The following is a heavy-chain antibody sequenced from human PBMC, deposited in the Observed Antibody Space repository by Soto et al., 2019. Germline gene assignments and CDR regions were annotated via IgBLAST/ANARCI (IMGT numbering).Heavy chain of an antibody. Sequence: EVQLLESGGDLVEPGGSLRLSCAASGFTFKYIWLIWVRQAPGKGLEWVGRIKSRTDGGATDYAAPVKGRFTISREDSKNTLYLQMDGLKNEDTAVYFCAALRAGSGWKGDDAFNIWGQGTMVTVSS. V-gene: IGHV3-15*07. CDR1: GFTFKYIW. CDR2: IKSRTDGGAT. J-gene: IGHJ3*02. D-gene: IGHD6-19*01. CDR3: AALRAGSGWKGDDAFNI.